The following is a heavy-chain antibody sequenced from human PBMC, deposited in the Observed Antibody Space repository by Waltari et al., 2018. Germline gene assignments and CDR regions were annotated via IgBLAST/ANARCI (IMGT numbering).Heavy chain of an antibody. V-gene: IGHV3-53*01. CDR3: AAVSGGSSSNYYGMDV. CDR1: GFTVSSNY. D-gene: IGHD6-6*01. CDR2: IYSGGST. Sequence: EVQLVESGGGLIQPGGSLRLSCAASGFTVSSNYMSWVRQAPGKGLEWVSGIYSGGSTYYADSVKGRFTISRDNSKNTLYLQMNSLRAEDTAVYYCAAVSGGSSSNYYGMDVWGQGTTVTVSS. J-gene: IGHJ6*02.